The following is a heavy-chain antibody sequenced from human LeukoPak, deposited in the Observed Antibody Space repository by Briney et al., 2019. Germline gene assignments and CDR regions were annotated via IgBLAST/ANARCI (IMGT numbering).Heavy chain of an antibody. CDR3: ATDRHDFWSGYYANWLDP. CDR1: GYTLTELS. V-gene: IGHV1-24*01. D-gene: IGHD3-3*01. J-gene: IGHJ5*02. Sequence: ASVKVSCKVSGYTLTELSMHWVRQAPGKGLEWMGGFDPEDGETIYAQKFQGRVTMTEDTSTDTAYMELSSLRSEDTAVYYCATDRHDFWSGYYANWLDPWGQGTLVTVSS. CDR2: FDPEDGET.